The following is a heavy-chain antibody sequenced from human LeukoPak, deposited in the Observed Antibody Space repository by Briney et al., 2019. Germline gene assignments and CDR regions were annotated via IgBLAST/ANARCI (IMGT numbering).Heavy chain of an antibody. CDR2: IYYTGST. J-gene: IGHJ6*02. Sequence: SETLSLTCTVSGGSISSGDYYWSWIRQPPGKGLEWIGYIYYTGSTNYNPSLKSRVTISQDTSKNQFFLKLSSVTGADTAVYYCARDNRFYGMDLWGQGTTVTVSS. V-gene: IGHV4-61*08. CDR3: ARDNRFYGMDL. CDR1: GGSISSGDYY.